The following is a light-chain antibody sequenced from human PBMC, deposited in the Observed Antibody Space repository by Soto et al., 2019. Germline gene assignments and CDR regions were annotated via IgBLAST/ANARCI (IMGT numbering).Light chain of an antibody. CDR3: QQYYSART. CDR2: WAS. CDR1: QSVLHSSNNKNY. Sequence: DIVMTQSPDSLAVSLVERATINCKSSQSVLHSSNNKNYLAWYQQKTGQPPKLLIYWASTRESGVPDRFSGSGSGTDFTLTIRSLQAEDVAVYYCQQYYSARTFGQGTKLEIK. J-gene: IGKJ2*02. V-gene: IGKV4-1*01.